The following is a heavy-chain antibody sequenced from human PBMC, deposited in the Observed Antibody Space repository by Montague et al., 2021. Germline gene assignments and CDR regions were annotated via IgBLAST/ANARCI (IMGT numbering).Heavy chain of an antibody. CDR1: GGSIGSSNYH. Sequence: SETLSLTCIVSGGSIGSSNYHWGWIRQPPGKGLGWIGSITYTGNTYYNPSLKSRVTMSVDTSRNQFSLKLTSVTAADTAVYYCARLDIVLIYWGFDYWGQGTLVTVSS. CDR3: ARLDIVLIYWGFDY. V-gene: IGHV4-39*01. J-gene: IGHJ4*02. CDR2: ITYTGNT. D-gene: IGHD2-8*01.